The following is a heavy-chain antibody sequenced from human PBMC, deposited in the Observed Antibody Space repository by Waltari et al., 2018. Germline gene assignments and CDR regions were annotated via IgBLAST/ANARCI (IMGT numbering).Heavy chain of an antibody. J-gene: IGHJ4*02. Sequence: EVQLVESGGGLVKPGGSLRLSCAASGFTFSSYSMNWVRQAPGKGLEWVSSISSSSSYIYYADSVKGRFTISRDNAKNSLYLQMNSLRAEDTAVYYCARDPREVDTAPDYWGQGTLVTVSS. D-gene: IGHD5-18*01. CDR1: GFTFSSYS. CDR3: ARDPREVDTAPDY. V-gene: IGHV3-21*01. CDR2: ISSSSSYI.